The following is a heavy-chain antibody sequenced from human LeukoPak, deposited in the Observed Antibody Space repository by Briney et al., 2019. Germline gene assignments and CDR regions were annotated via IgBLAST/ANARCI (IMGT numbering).Heavy chain of an antibody. CDR2: IIPIFGTA. CDR1: GGTFSSYA. CDR3: ARDRWGGIAVAGTGWFDP. D-gene: IGHD6-19*01. Sequence: ASVKVSCKASGGTFSSYAISWVRQAPGQGLEWMGGIIPIFGTANYAQKFQGRVTITADKSTSIAYMELSSLRSEDTAVYYCARDRWGGIAVAGTGWFDPWGQGTLVTVSS. J-gene: IGHJ5*02. V-gene: IGHV1-69*06.